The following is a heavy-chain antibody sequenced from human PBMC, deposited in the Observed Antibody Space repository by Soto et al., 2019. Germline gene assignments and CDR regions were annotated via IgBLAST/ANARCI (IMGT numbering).Heavy chain of an antibody. CDR1: GFTFSSYW. CDR3: ARDQKTTVTVNGYYYYYYMDV. J-gene: IGHJ6*03. Sequence: EVQLVESGGGLVQPGGSLRLSCAASGFTFSSYWMSWVRQAPGKGLEWVANIKQDGSEKYYVDSVKGRFTISRDNAMNSLYLQMNSLRAEDTAVYYCARDQKTTVTVNGYYYYYYMDVWGKGTTVTVSS. D-gene: IGHD4-4*01. V-gene: IGHV3-7*01. CDR2: IKQDGSEK.